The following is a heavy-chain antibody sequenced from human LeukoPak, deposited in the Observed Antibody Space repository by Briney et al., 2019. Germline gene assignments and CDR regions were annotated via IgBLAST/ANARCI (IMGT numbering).Heavy chain of an antibody. CDR1: GFTFSSYW. D-gene: IGHD3-16*01. V-gene: IGHV3-7*03. CDR2: INHNGNVN. CDR3: ARGGGLDV. J-gene: IGHJ6*02. Sequence: GGSLRLSCAASGFTFSSYWMNWARQAPGKVLGWVASINHNGNVNYYVDSVKGRFTISRDNAKNSLYLQMSNLRAEDTAVYFCARGGGLDVWGQGATVTVSS.